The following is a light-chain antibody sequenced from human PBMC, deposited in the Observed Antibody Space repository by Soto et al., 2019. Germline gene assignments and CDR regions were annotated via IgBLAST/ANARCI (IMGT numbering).Light chain of an antibody. J-gene: IGKJ4*01. CDR2: AAS. Sequence: IQMTQSPSSLSSSVGDRVTITCRASQSIGTYLHWYQQKPGKAPKLLIYAASSLQSGVPSRFSGSGSGTDVTLTISSLKPEDGATYYCQQSYSTTRTFGGGTKVDIK. CDR3: QQSYSTTRT. V-gene: IGKV1-39*01. CDR1: QSIGTY.